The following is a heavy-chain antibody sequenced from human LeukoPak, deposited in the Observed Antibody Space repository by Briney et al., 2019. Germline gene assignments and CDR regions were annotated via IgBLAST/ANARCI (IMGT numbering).Heavy chain of an antibody. V-gene: IGHV4-59*01. D-gene: IGHD1-26*01. J-gene: IGHJ4*01. CDR3: ARGGFRVGATGFDY. CDR2: IYYNGIT. Sequence: SETLSLTCTVSGGSINNYYWSWIRQPPGKGLEFLGYIYYNGITNYNPSLKSRVTLSVDISQNQFSLKLTSVTAADTALYYCARGGFRVGATGFDYWGHGTLVTVSS. CDR1: GGSINNYY.